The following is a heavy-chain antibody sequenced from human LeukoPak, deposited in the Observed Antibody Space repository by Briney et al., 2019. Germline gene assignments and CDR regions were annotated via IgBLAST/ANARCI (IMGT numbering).Heavy chain of an antibody. CDR2: IYYSGST. J-gene: IGHJ4*02. D-gene: IGHD5-24*01. CDR3: ARERVVDMATMFFDY. V-gene: IGHV4-59*08. Sequence: NPSETLSLTCTVSGGSISSYYWSWIRQPPGKGLEWIGYIYYSGSTNYNPSLKRRVTVSIDTSKNQFSLKLSSVTAADTAIYYCARERVVDMATMFFDYWGQGILVTVSS. CDR1: GGSISSYY.